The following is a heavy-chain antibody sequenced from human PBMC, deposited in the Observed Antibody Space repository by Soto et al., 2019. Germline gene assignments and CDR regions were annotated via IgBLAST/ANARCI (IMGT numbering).Heavy chain of an antibody. D-gene: IGHD2-2*03. CDR1: GFTFSSYS. V-gene: IGHV3-21*01. CDR2: ISSSSSYI. Sequence: EVQLVESGGGLVKPGGSLRLSCAASGFTFSSYSMNWVRQAPGKGLEWVSSISSSSSYIYYADSVKGRFTISRDNAKNSLYLQMISLRAEDTAVYYCARVDIVVVPAAKSPPNSWGQGTLVTVSS. J-gene: IGHJ5*02. CDR3: ARVDIVVVPAAKSPPNS.